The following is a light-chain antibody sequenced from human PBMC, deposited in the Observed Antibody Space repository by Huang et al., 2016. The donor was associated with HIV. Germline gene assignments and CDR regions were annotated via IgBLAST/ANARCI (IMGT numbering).Light chain of an antibody. J-gene: IGKJ2*01. Sequence: DIQMTQSPSTLSASVGDRVTITCRARQSISSWLAWYQQKPGKAPKLLIYDASSLESGVPPRFSGSGSGTEFTLTINSLQPDNFATYYCQQYNTYPYTFGQGTKLEIK. CDR3: QQYNTYPYT. V-gene: IGKV1-5*01. CDR1: QSISSW. CDR2: DAS.